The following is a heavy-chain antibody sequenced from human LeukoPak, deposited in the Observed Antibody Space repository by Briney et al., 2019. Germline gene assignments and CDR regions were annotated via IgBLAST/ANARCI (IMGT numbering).Heavy chain of an antibody. D-gene: IGHD6-13*01. CDR3: ASWQYSSSWYFFDY. CDR2: ISWNSGSI. Sequence: GGSLRLSCAASGFTFDDYAMHWVRQAPGKGLEWVSGISWNSGSIGYADSVKGRFTISRDNSKNTLYLQMNSLRAEDTAVYYCASWQYSSSWYFFDYWGQGTLVTVSS. CDR1: GFTFDDYA. J-gene: IGHJ4*02. V-gene: IGHV3-9*01.